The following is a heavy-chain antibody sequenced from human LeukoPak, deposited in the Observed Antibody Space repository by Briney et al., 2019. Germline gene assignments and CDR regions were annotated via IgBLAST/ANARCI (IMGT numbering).Heavy chain of an antibody. V-gene: IGHV3-30*04. Sequence: PGGSLRLSCAASGFTFSSYAMHWVRQAPGKGLEWVAVISYDGSNKYYADSVKGRFTISRDNSKNTLYLQMNSLRAEDTAVYYCAKAQWGAIFGVVIMPRAFDIWGQGTMVTVSS. CDR1: GFTFSSYA. J-gene: IGHJ3*02. CDR2: ISYDGSNK. CDR3: AKAQWGAIFGVVIMPRAFDI. D-gene: IGHD3-3*01.